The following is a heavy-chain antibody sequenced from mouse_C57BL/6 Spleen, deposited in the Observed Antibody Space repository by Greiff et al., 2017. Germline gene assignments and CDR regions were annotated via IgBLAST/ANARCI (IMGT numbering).Heavy chain of an antibody. CDR2: IHPTSGST. D-gene: IGHD1-1*01. Sequence: QVQLQQPGAELVKPGASVKLSCKASGYTFTSYWMHWVKQRPGQGLEWIGMIHPTSGSTNYNEKFKSKDTLTVDKSSSTAYRQLSSLTSEDSAVXYCAQITTVVARYFDVWGTGTTVTVSS. J-gene: IGHJ1*03. V-gene: IGHV1-64*01. CDR3: AQITTVVARYFDV. CDR1: GYTFTSYW.